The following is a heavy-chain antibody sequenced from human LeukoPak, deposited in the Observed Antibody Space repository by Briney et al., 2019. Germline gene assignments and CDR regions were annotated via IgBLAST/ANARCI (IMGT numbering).Heavy chain of an antibody. CDR1: GGSFSGYY. CDR2: INHSGST. Sequence: SETLSLTCAVYGGSFSGYYWSWIRQPPGQGLEWIGEINHSGSTNYNPSLKSRVTISVDTSKNQFSLKLTSVTAADTAVYYCVRDRELTYWGLGSLVTVSS. V-gene: IGHV4-34*01. CDR3: VRDRELTY. J-gene: IGHJ4*02. D-gene: IGHD1-26*01.